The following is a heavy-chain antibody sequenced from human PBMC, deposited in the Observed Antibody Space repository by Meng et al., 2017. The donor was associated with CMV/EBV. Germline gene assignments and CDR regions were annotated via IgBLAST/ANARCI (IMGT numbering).Heavy chain of an antibody. J-gene: IGHJ6*02. V-gene: IGHV4-59*11. CDR1: GGSISDHY. CDR3: ARSNYHGSGSYWDFYYYGMDV. CDR2: IYYSGNT. Sequence: GSLRLSCIVSGGSISDHYWSWIRQPPGKGLEWIGYIYYSGNTNYNPSLKSRVTILVDTSKNQFFLKLSSVTAADTAVYYCARSNYHGSGSYWDFYYYGMDVWGQGTTVTVSS. D-gene: IGHD3-10*01.